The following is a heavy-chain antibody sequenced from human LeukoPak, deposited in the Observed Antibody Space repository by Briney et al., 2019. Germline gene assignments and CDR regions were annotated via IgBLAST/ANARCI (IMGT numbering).Heavy chain of an antibody. V-gene: IGHV4-30-4*01. CDR2: IYYSGST. J-gene: IGHJ4*02. CDR1: GGSISSGDYY. D-gene: IGHD5-12*01. Sequence: SETLSLTCTVSGGSISSGDYYWSWIRQPPGKGLEWIGCIYYSGSTYYNPSLKSRVTISVDTSKNQFSLKLSSVTAADTAVYYCARVRVATTFDYWGQGTLVTVSS. CDR3: ARVRVATTFDY.